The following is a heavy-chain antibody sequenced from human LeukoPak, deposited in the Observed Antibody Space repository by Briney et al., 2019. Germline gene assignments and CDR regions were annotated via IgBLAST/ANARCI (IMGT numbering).Heavy chain of an antibody. CDR1: GYTFTSYD. J-gene: IGHJ6*03. D-gene: IGHD3-22*01. Sequence: GASVKVSCKASGYTFTSYDINWVRQATGQGVEGMGWMNPNRGNTGYAQKFQGRVTMTRNTSISTAYMELSSLRSEATAVYYCARGGGYYKYYYYYYMDVWGKGTTVTVSS. V-gene: IGHV1-8*01. CDR2: MNPNRGNT. CDR3: ARGGGYYKYYYYYYMDV.